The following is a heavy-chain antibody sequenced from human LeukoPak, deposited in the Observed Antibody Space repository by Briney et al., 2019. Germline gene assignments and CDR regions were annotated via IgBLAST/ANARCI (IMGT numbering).Heavy chain of an antibody. D-gene: IGHD2-15*01. CDR3: ATSKSATYDGLDL. V-gene: IGHV3-53*01. J-gene: IGHJ3*01. CDR1: GFTVSSGH. CDR2: FYRGGNT. Sequence: PGGSLRLSCAVSGFTVSSGHMHWVRQAPGQGLEWVATFYRGGNTYHADSVEGRLTVSRDNLKNTVSLQIDSLRAEDTAVYYCATSKSATYDGLDLWGQGTRVTVSS.